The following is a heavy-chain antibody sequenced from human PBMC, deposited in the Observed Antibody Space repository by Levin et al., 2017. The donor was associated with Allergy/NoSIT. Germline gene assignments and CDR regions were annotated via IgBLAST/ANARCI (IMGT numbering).Heavy chain of an antibody. V-gene: IGHV4-59*01. CDR1: GGSINSDY. D-gene: IGHD6-13*01. Sequence: RTSETLSLTCTVSGGSINSDYWNWIRQPPGKGLEWIGYVYYSGSTNYSPSLKSRVTISVDTSKNKFSLKLSSVTAADTAVYYCARERVAAGYFDDWGRGTLVTVSS. J-gene: IGHJ4*02. CDR3: ARERVAAGYFDD. CDR2: VYYSGST.